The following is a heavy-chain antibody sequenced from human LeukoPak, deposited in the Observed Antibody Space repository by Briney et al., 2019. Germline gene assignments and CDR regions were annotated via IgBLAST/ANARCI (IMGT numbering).Heavy chain of an antibody. D-gene: IGHD1-1*01. V-gene: IGHV1-2*02. CDR2: INPNSGAT. J-gene: IGHJ5*02. CDR3: ARTGTPTADWFDP. Sequence: ASVKVSCKASGYTFTSYGISWVRQAPGQGLEWMGWINPNSGATNYAQNFQGRVTMTRDTSISTAYMELSRLRSDDTAFYYCARTGTPTADWFDPWGQGTLVTVSS. CDR1: GYTFTSYG.